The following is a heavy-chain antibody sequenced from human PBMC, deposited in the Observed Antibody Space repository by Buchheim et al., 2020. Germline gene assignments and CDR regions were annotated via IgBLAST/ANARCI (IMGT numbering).Heavy chain of an antibody. CDR2: IYTSGST. CDR3: ARAGVAAADPKFDP. Sequence: QVQLQESGPGLVKPSQTLSLTCTVSGGSISSGSYYWSWIRQPAGKGLEWIGRIYTSGSTNYNPSLKSRVTISVDTSKNQFSLKLSSVTAADTAVYYCARAGVAAADPKFDPWGQGTL. CDR1: GGSISSGSYY. V-gene: IGHV4-61*02. J-gene: IGHJ5*02. D-gene: IGHD6-13*01.